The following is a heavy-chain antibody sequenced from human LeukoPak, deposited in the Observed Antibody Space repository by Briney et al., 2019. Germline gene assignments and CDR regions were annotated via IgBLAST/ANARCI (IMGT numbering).Heavy chain of an antibody. CDR3: ARSGYDSSGYYLFYFDY. Sequence: SVKVSCKASGGTFTSYAISWVRQAPGQGLEWMGGIIPIFGTANYAQKFQGRVTITADESTSTAYMELSSLRSEDTAVYYCARSGYDSSGYYLFYFDYWGQGTLVTVSS. V-gene: IGHV1-69*13. J-gene: IGHJ4*02. D-gene: IGHD3-22*01. CDR1: GGTFTSYA. CDR2: IIPIFGTA.